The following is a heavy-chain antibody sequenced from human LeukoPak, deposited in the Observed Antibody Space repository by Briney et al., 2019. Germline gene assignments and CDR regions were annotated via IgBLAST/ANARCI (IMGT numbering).Heavy chain of an antibody. D-gene: IGHD3-22*01. V-gene: IGHV4-59*01. CDR1: GGSISNYY. Sequence: SETLSLTCTVSGGSISNYYWNWIRQPPGKGLEWIGYIYYTGNTNYNPSLESRVTISVDTSKNQFSLKLSSVTAADTAVYYCAREWGYHYDSSGRYAFDIWGQGTTVTVSS. J-gene: IGHJ3*02. CDR3: AREWGYHYDSSGRYAFDI. CDR2: IYYTGNT.